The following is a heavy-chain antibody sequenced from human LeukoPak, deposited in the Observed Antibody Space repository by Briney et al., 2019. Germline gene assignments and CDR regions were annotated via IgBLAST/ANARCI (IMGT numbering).Heavy chain of an antibody. CDR1: GYSISGGYY. V-gene: IGHV4-38-2*02. J-gene: IGHJ4*02. CDR2: IYYSGST. Sequence: SETLSLTCTVSGYSISGGYYWGWIRQPPGKGLEWIGSIYYSGSTYYNPSLKSRVTISVDTSKNQFSLKLSSVTAADTAVYYCAREQGGSYYYWGQGTLVTVSS. CDR3: AREQGGSYYY. D-gene: IGHD1-26*01.